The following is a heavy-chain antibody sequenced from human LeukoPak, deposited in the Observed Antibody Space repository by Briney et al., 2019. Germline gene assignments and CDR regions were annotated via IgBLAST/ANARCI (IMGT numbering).Heavy chain of an antibody. CDR1: GYTFTSYD. J-gene: IGHJ4*02. CDR2: MNPNSGNT. D-gene: IGHD6-6*01. V-gene: IGHV1-8*01. Sequence: GASVKVSCKASGYTFTSYDINWVRQATGQGLEWMGWMNPNSGNTGYAQKFQGRVTMTRNTSISTAYMELSSLRSEDTAVYYCAIGASIAARPNYWGQGTLVTVSS. CDR3: AIGASIAARPNY.